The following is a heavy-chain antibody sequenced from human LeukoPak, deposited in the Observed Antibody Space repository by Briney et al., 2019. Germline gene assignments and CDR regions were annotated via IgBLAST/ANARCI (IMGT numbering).Heavy chain of an antibody. J-gene: IGHJ4*02. CDR1: GGSISSYY. CDR3: ASITIFGVVTPFDY. Sequence: PSETLSPTCTVSGGSISSYYWSWIRQPPGKGLEWIGYIYYSGSTNYNPSLKSRVTISVDTSKNQFSLKLSSVTAADTAVYYCASITIFGVVTPFDYWGQGTLVTVSS. CDR2: IYYSGST. D-gene: IGHD3-3*01. V-gene: IGHV4-59*01.